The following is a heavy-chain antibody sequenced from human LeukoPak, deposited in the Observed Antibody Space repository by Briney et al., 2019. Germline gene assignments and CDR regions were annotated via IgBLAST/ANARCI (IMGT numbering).Heavy chain of an antibody. V-gene: IGHV3-21*06. CDR1: GLTFSTSG. CDR3: ATETNGRHYDY. J-gene: IGHJ4*02. D-gene: IGHD1-14*01. CDR2: IGPTGSDR. Sequence: PGGSLRLSCTASGLTFSTSGFNWVPQAPGKGLEWVASIGPTGSDRYHADSLKGRFTISRDNATNLLYLQMNSLRAEDTAVYYCATETNGRHYDYWGQGTLLTVCS.